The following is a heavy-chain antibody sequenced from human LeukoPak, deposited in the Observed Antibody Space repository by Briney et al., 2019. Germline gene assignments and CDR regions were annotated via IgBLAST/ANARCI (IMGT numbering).Heavy chain of an antibody. Sequence: SETLSLTCTVSGGLITTTTCYWGWIRQSPGKGLEWIASIYYRGDTYYNASLESRVSISIDTSKNQFSRKLNSMNAADTAVYFCARQPVVNRGAVASNFDSWGQGTLVTVSA. CDR2: IYYRGDT. D-gene: IGHD6-19*01. J-gene: IGHJ4*02. V-gene: IGHV4-39*01. CDR1: GGLITTTTCY. CDR3: ARQPVVNRGAVASNFDS.